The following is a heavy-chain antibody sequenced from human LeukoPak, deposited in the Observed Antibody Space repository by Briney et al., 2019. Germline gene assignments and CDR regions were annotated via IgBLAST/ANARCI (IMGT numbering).Heavy chain of an antibody. CDR2: ISSSSSTI. V-gene: IGHV3-48*01. CDR1: GFTFSSYS. J-gene: IGHJ4*02. CDR3: ARDNNKGYCSGGSCYSEVYFDY. Sequence: PGGSLRLSCAASGFTFSSYSVNWVRQAPGKGLEWVSYISSSSSTIYYADSVKGRFTISRDNAKNSLYLQMNSLRAEDTAVYYCARDNNKGYCSGGSCYSEVYFDYWGQGTLVTVSS. D-gene: IGHD2-15*01.